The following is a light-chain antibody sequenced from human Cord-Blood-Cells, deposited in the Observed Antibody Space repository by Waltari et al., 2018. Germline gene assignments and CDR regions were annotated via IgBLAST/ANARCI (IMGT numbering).Light chain of an antibody. Sequence: DIVMTQSPDSLAVYPGERATINCKSSQRVLYISNNKNDLAWYQQKPGQPPKLLIYGASTRESGVPDRFSGSGSGTDFTLTISSLQAEDVAVYYCQQYYSTPTFGGGTKVEIK. J-gene: IGKJ4*01. CDR3: QQYYSTPT. CDR2: GAS. V-gene: IGKV4-1*01. CDR1: QRVLYISNNKND.